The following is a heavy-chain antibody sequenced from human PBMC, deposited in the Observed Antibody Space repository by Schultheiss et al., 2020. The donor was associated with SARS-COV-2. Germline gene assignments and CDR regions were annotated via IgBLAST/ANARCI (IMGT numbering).Heavy chain of an antibody. V-gene: IGHV3-23*01. Sequence: GGSLRLSCAASGFTFSSYAMHWVRQAPGKGLEWVSAISGSGGSTYYADSVKGRFTISRHNSKNTLYVQMNSLRIEDTAVYYCARTGSGWYGGFDYWGQGTLVTVSS. CDR3: ARTGSGWYGGFDY. J-gene: IGHJ4*02. CDR2: ISGSGGST. CDR1: GFTFSSYA. D-gene: IGHD6-19*01.